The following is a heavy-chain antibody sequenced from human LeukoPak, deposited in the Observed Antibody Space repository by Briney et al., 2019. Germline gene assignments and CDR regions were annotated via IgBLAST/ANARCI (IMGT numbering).Heavy chain of an antibody. CDR2: MNPNSGNT. D-gene: IGHD5-12*01. CDR3: ARTTKRGYSGYGNNWFDP. J-gene: IGHJ5*02. V-gene: IGHV1-8*01. Sequence: ASVKVSCKASGYTFTSYDINWVRQATGQGLEWMGWMNPNSGNTGYAQKFQGRVTMTRNTSISTAYMELSSLRSEDTAVYYCARTTKRGYSGYGNNWFDPWGQGTLVTVSS. CDR1: GYTFTSYD.